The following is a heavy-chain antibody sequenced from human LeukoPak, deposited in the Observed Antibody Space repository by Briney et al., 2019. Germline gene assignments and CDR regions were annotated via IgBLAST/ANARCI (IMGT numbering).Heavy chain of an antibody. CDR1: GGSINTGDYY. Sequence: KASQTLSLTCTVSGGSINTGDYYWSWIRQPPGKGLEWVGYMYYSGSTYYNPSLKSRVTISLDTSKNQFSLKLSSVTAADTAVYYCARPYYYDSRIDPWGQGTLVTVSS. V-gene: IGHV4-30-4*01. J-gene: IGHJ5*02. D-gene: IGHD3-22*01. CDR2: MYYSGST. CDR3: ARPYYYDSRIDP.